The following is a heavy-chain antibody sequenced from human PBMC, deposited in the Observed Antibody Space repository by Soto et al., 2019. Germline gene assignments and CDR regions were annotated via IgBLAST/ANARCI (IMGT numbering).Heavy chain of an antibody. D-gene: IGHD3-3*01. Sequence: QVQVVESGGGVVQPGRSLRLSCAASGFTFSSYGMHWVRQAPGKGLEWVAVIWYDGSNKYYADSVKGRFTISRDNSKNTLYLQMNSLRAEDTAVYYCASLFGVAFDYWGQGTLVTVSS. J-gene: IGHJ4*02. CDR3: ASLFGVAFDY. V-gene: IGHV3-33*01. CDR1: GFTFSSYG. CDR2: IWYDGSNK.